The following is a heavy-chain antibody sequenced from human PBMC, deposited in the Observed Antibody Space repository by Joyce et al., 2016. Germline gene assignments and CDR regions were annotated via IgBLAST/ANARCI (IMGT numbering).Heavy chain of an antibody. J-gene: IGHJ5*02. D-gene: IGHD6-19*01. Sequence: QVQLQESGPGLVKPSETLSLSCTVSGDSISTYYWSWIRQHPGKGLEWIGYSHYSGGASYNPSLKSRVTISIDTSKKQLSLKLSSVTGADTAVYYCAGLIWVAGIDWFDPWGQGTPVTVSS. CDR3: AGLIWVAGIDWFDP. CDR2: SHYSGGA. V-gene: IGHV4-59*08. CDR1: GDSISTYY.